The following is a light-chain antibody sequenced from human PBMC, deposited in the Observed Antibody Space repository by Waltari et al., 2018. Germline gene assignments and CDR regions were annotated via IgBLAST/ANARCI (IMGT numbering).Light chain of an antibody. CDR1: QSINSY. Sequence: DIQMTQSPSSLSESVGDRVTISCRASQSINSYLNWYQQQPGKAPKLLIFAASSLQSGVPSRFSGSGSGTDFTLTISSLQPEDFATYYCQQSYTTPRTFGQGTRLEIK. V-gene: IGKV1-39*01. CDR3: QQSYTTPRT. CDR2: AAS. J-gene: IGKJ5*01.